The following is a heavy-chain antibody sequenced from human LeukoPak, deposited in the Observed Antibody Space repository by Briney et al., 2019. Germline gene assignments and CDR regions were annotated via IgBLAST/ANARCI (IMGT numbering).Heavy chain of an antibody. CDR2: IKQDGSEK. D-gene: IGHD3-3*01. Sequence: GGPLRLSCAASGFTFSSYWMSWVRRAPGKGLGWVANIKQDGSEKYYVDSVKGRFTISRDNAKSSLYLQMNSLRAEDTAVYYCARDLRFYDYWGQGTLVTVSS. CDR1: GFTFSSYW. J-gene: IGHJ4*02. CDR3: ARDLRFYDY. V-gene: IGHV3-7*01.